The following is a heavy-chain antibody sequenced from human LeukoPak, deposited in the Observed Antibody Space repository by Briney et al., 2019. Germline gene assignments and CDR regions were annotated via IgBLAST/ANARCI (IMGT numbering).Heavy chain of an antibody. CDR1: GYTFTSYD. Sequence: ASVNVSCKASGYTFTSYDINWVRQATRQEVEWMGWMNPNSGNTGYAQKFQGSLTTTRNTYISTAYMELSSMRSEDTAVYYCARGNMYSSSSVDHWGQGTLVTVSS. CDR3: ARGNMYSSSSVDH. V-gene: IGHV1-8*01. CDR2: MNPNSGNT. J-gene: IGHJ4*02. D-gene: IGHD6-6*01.